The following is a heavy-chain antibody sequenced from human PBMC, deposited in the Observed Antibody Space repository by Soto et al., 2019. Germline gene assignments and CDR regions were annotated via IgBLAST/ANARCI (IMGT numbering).Heavy chain of an antibody. D-gene: IGHD3-16*02. CDR3: ARDVAGGSRLGELSSYFDY. CDR2: ISYDGSNK. V-gene: IGHV3-30-3*01. CDR1: GFTFSTDA. J-gene: IGHJ4*02. Sequence: QVQLVASGGGVVQPGRSLRLSCAASGFTFSTDAIHWVRQAPGKGLVWLAVISYDGSNKYYADSVKGRFTISRDNSKNTLYLQMNSLITEDTAVYSCARDVAGGSRLGELSSYFDYWGQGTLVTVSS.